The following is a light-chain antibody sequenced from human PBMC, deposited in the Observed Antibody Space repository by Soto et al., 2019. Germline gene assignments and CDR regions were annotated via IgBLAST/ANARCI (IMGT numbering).Light chain of an antibody. V-gene: IGLV2-23*02. Sequence: QSVLTQPASVSGSPGQSITISCTGTSSDVGSYNLVSWYQQHPGKAPKLMIYEVSKLPSGVSNRFSGSKSGNTASLTISGLPAEGEAYYYCCPYSGSSTPHYVFGTGTKATVL. CDR2: EVS. CDR3: CPYSGSSTPHYV. J-gene: IGLJ1*01. CDR1: SSDVGSYNL.